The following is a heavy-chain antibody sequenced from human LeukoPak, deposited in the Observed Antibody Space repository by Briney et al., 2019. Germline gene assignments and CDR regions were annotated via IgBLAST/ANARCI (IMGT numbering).Heavy chain of an antibody. J-gene: IGHJ4*02. CDR2: ISSNGGSS. CDR1: GFTFSAYA. CDR3: VKITSVTGGDC. D-gene: IGHD1-1*01. V-gene: IGHV3-64D*09. Sequence: PGGSLRLSCSASGFTFSAYAMYWVRQAPGKGLEYVSGISSNGGSSFYADSVKGRFTISRDNSKNTLYLLMSSLRAEDTAVYYCVKITSVTGGDCWGQGTRLTVSS.